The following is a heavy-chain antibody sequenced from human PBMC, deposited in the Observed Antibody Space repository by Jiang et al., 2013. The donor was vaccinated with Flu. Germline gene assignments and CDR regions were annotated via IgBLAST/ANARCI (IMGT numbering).Heavy chain of an antibody. D-gene: IGHD3-3*01. Sequence: TCTVSGGSISSSSYYWGWIRQPPGRGLEWIGSIYYMGSDLLQPSLKSRVTISVDTSKNQFSLKLSSVTAADTAVYYCARGYDFWSGYFYFDYWGQGTLVTVSS. CDR3: ARGYDFWSGYFYFDY. CDR2: IYYMGSD. CDR1: GGSISSSSYY. V-gene: IGHV4-39*01. J-gene: IGHJ4*02.